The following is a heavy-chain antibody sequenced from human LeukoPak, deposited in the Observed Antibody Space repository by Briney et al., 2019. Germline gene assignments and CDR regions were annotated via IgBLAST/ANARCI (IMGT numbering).Heavy chain of an antibody. J-gene: IGHJ4*02. CDR1: GGSVSSYY. CDR2: FYTSGST. V-gene: IGHV4-4*07. D-gene: IGHD2-8*01. Sequence: SETLSLTCTVPGGSVSSYYWSWIRQPAGKGLEWIGRFYTSGSTNYKPSLKSRVTMSVDTSKNQISLKLSSMTAADTAVYYCAREFQSYCTNGLCHYFDYWGQGTLVTVSS. CDR3: AREFQSYCTNGLCHYFDY.